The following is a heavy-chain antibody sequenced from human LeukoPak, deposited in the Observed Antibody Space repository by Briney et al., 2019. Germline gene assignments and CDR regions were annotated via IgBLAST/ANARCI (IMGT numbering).Heavy chain of an antibody. CDR1: GFTFSSYS. Sequence: GGSLRLSCAASGFTFSSYSMNWVRQAPGKGLEWVSYISSSSSTIYYADSVKGRFTISRDNAKNSLYLQMNSLRAEDTAVYYCARGGGYEAQYYYYYLDVWGKGTTVTISS. V-gene: IGHV3-48*01. CDR3: ARGGGYEAQYYYYYLDV. CDR2: ISSSSSTI. J-gene: IGHJ6*03. D-gene: IGHD5-12*01.